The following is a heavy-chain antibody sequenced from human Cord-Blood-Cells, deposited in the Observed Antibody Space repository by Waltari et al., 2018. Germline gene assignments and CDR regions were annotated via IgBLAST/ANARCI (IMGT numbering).Heavy chain of an antibody. D-gene: IGHD3-22*01. J-gene: IGHJ5*02. CDR3: AREGLLYNWFDP. CDR2: IYTSGST. V-gene: IGHV4-4*07. Sequence: VQLQESGPGLAKPSETLSPTCTVSPGSISSYYWSRIRTPAGKGLEWIGRIYTSGSTNYNPSLKSRVTMSVDTSKNQFSLKLSSVTAADTAVYYCAREGLLYNWFDPWGQGTLVTVSS. CDR1: PGSISSYY.